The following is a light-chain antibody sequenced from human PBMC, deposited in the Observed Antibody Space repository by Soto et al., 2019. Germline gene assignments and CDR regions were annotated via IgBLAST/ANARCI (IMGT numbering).Light chain of an antibody. V-gene: IGKV3-20*01. Sequence: DIVLPPSPGTLSLYNGESATLSCRASQSVSNNYLAWYQQKPGQAPRLLIYGASNRATGIPDRFSGSGSGTDFTLTISRMEPEDFAVDYCQQYGSSGTVGQGTKGDIK. CDR2: GAS. J-gene: IGKJ1*01. CDR3: QQYGSSGT. CDR1: QSVSNNY.